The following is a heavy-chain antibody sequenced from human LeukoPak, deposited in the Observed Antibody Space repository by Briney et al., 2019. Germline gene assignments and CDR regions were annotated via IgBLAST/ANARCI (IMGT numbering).Heavy chain of an antibody. D-gene: IGHD3-22*01. CDR1: GGSISRGGYY. V-gene: IGHV4-39*07. CDR3: ARVYYDSSGYYLDY. Sequence: SDTLSLTCTVSGGSISRGGYYWGWIRPPPAKLLVWTGRIYHSGSTYYNPSLKSRVTISVDTSKNQFSLKLSSVTAADTAVYYCARVYYDSSGYYLDYWGQGTLVTVSS. J-gene: IGHJ4*02. CDR2: IYHSGST.